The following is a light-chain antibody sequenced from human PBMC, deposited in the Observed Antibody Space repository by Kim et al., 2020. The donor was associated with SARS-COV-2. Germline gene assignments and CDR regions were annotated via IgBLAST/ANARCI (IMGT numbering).Light chain of an antibody. V-gene: IGKV3-20*01. CDR3: QQYGSSYIT. Sequence: SPRESATRSCRASQSVSSTYLAWYQQKPGQAPRLLFYGASNRATGIPDRVSGSGSGTDFTLTISRLEPEDFAVFYCQQYGSSYITFGGRTKVDSK. CDR2: GAS. J-gene: IGKJ4*01. CDR1: QSVSSTY.